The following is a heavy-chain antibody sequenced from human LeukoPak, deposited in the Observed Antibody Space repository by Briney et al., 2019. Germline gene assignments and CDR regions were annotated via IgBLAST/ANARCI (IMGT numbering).Heavy chain of an antibody. CDR2: IYTTGGT. CDR3: ARHSIATDAFDI. D-gene: IGHD6-6*01. CDR1: GGSISTYY. Sequence: SETLSLTCSVSGGSISTYYWSWIRQPAGKGLEWIGRIYTTGGTNYNPSLKSRVTISVDTSKNQFSLKLSSVTAADTAVYYCARHSIATDAFDIWGQGTMVTVSS. V-gene: IGHV4-4*07. J-gene: IGHJ3*02.